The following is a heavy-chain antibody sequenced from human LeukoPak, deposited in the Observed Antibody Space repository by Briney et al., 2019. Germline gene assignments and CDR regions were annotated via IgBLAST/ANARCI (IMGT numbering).Heavy chain of an antibody. D-gene: IGHD1-26*01. V-gene: IGHV3-48*01. CDR2: ITSSGSVI. Sequence: PGGSLRLSCAASGFTFSTSSMSWVRQAPGKGLEWVSYITSSGSVIHYSDSVRGRFTISRDNAKSSLYLQMNSLRAEDTAIYYCARDWASPGPTTIWGQGTLVTVSS. CDR1: GFTFSTSS. CDR3: ARDWASPGPTTI. J-gene: IGHJ4*02.